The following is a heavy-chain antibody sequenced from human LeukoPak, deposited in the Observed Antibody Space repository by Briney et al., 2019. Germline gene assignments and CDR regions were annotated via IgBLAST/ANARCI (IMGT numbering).Heavy chain of an antibody. CDR1: GYTFTSYV. CDR3: ARGPRAAGRVRNDY. V-gene: IGHV1-18*01. J-gene: IGHJ4*02. Sequence: ASVKVSCKASGYTFTSYVISWVRQAPGQGLEWMGWISAYNGNTNYAQKLQGRVTMTTDTSTSTAYMELRSLRSDDTAVYYCARGPRAAGRVRNDYWGQGTLVTVSS. CDR2: ISAYNGNT. D-gene: IGHD1-26*01.